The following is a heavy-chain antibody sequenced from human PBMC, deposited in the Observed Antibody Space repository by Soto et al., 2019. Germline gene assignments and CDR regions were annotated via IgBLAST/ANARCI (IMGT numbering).Heavy chain of an antibody. CDR3: AREAISTSVHNWFDP. V-gene: IGHV1-18*01. D-gene: IGHD2-2*01. CDR2: ISAYNGNT. Sequence: ASVKVSCKASGYTFTSYGISWVRQAPGQGLEWMGWISAYNGNTNYAQKLQGRVTVTTDTSTSTAYMELRSLRSDDTAVYYCAREAISTSVHNWFDPWGQGTLVTVSS. J-gene: IGHJ5*02. CDR1: GYTFTSYG.